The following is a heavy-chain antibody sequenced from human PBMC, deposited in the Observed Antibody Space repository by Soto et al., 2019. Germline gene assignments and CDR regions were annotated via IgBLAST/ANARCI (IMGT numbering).Heavy chain of an antibody. CDR2: MNPDSGNT. J-gene: IGHJ5*02. CDR3: ARRRGSNGWFDL. CDR1: GYTFINYD. D-gene: IGHD2-8*01. V-gene: IGHV1-8*01. Sequence: QVQLVQSGAEVKKPGASVKVSCKASGYTFINYDINWVRQATGQRLEWVGWMNPDSGNTGYAQNFQGRVTMTGNTSISSVYMELSSLTSEDTAVYYCARRRGSNGWFDLWGQGTLVTVSS.